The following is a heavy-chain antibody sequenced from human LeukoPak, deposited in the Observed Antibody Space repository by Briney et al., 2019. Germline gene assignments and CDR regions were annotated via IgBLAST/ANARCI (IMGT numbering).Heavy chain of an antibody. CDR3: AAVAVVITDAFDI. Sequence: GASVKVSCKASGFTFTSSARQWVRQARGQRLEWIGWIVVGSGNTNYAQKFQERVTITRDMSTSTAYMELSSLRSEDTAVYYCAAVAVVITDAFDIWGQGTMVTVSS. D-gene: IGHD3-22*01. CDR2: IVVGSGNT. V-gene: IGHV1-58*02. J-gene: IGHJ3*02. CDR1: GFTFTSSA.